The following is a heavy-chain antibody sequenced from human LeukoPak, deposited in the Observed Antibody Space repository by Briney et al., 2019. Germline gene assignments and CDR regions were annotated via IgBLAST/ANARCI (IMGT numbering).Heavy chain of an antibody. CDR2: IYYSGST. J-gene: IGHJ5*02. CDR3: ARGDYYGSGTNWFDP. V-gene: IGHV4-59*01. D-gene: IGHD3-10*01. CDR1: GGSISSYY. Sequence: SETLSLTCTVSGGSISSYYWSWIRQPPGKGLERIGNIYYSGSTNYNPSLKSRVTISVDTSKNQFSLKLSSVTAADTAVYYCARGDYYGSGTNWFDPWGQGTLVTVSS.